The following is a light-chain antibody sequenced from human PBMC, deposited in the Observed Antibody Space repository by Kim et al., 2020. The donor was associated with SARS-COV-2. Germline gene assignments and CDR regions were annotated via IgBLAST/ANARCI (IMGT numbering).Light chain of an antibody. CDR1: KLGDKY. Sequence: VSPGQTASITCSGDKLGDKYACWYQQTPGQSPVLAIYQDSKRPSGIPERFSGSNSGNTATLTISGTQAMDEADYYCQAWDSSTAVFGGGTQLTVL. CDR2: QDS. CDR3: QAWDSSTAV. J-gene: IGLJ3*02. V-gene: IGLV3-1*01.